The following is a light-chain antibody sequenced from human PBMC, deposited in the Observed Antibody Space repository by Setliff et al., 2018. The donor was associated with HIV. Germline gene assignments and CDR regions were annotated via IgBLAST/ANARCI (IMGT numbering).Light chain of an antibody. J-gene: IGLJ1*01. CDR3: SSYTNSGTLV. Sequence: QSALTQPASVSGSPGQSIAISCTGSSSDIGGYNYVSWYQQHSGKAPKLMIYDVSNRPSGVSSRFSGSKSGNTASQTISGLQAEDEADYYCSSYTNSGTLVFGTGTKVTVL. CDR1: SSDIGGYNY. V-gene: IGLV2-14*03. CDR2: DVS.